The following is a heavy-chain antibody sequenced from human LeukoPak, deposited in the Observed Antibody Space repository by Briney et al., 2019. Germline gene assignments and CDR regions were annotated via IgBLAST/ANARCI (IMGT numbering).Heavy chain of an antibody. V-gene: IGHV1-69*13. CDR3: ARVDSGYDLYYYYGMDV. CDR2: IIPIFGTA. J-gene: IGHJ6*02. Sequence: SVKVSCKASGGTFSSYAISWVRQAPGQGLEWMGGIIPIFGTANYAQKFQGRVTITADESTSTAYMELSSLRSEDTAVYYCARVDSGYDLYYYYGMDVWGQGTTVTVSS. D-gene: IGHD5-12*01. CDR1: GGTFSSYA.